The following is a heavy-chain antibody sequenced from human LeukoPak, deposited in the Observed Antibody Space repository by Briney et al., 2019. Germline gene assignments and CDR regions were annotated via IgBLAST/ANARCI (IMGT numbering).Heavy chain of an antibody. CDR2: INQDGSVK. CDR1: GFALSNYW. CDR3: ARDQRGWGYYYMDV. Sequence: GGSLRLSCAASGFALSNYWMTWVRQAPGKGLEWVANINQDGSVKTYVDSVKGRFTISRDNAKNSLYLQMNSLRAEDTAVYYCARDQRGWGYYYMDVWGKGTTVTVSS. V-gene: IGHV3-7*01. J-gene: IGHJ6*03. D-gene: IGHD3-16*01.